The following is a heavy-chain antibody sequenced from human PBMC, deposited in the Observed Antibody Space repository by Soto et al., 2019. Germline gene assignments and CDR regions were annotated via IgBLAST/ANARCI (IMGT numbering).Heavy chain of an antibody. CDR3: ASHFTGVLVLGTSPPGGDNFGWDV. D-gene: IGHD2-8*02. CDR1: GGTFSRYT. V-gene: IGHV1-69*02. Sequence: QVQLVQSGAEVKKPGSSVKVSCKASGGTFSRYTFTWVRQAPGQGLEWMGRIIPIVDIPNYAQKFQGRVTITADKSMSTAYMELSRLTSDDTAVYYCASHFTGVLVLGTSPPGGDNFGWDVWGQGTTVSVS. CDR2: IIPIVDIP. J-gene: IGHJ6*02.